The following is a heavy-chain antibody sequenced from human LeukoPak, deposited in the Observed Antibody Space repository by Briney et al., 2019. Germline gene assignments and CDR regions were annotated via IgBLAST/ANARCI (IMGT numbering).Heavy chain of an antibody. Sequence: ASVKVSCEASGGTFSSYAISWVRQAPGQGLEWMGGIIPIFGTANYAQKFQGRVTITTDESTSTAYMELSSLRSEDTAVYYCARVANPIYYYYYMDVWGKGTTVTVSS. CDR2: IIPIFGTA. D-gene: IGHD4/OR15-4a*01. J-gene: IGHJ6*03. CDR1: GGTFSSYA. CDR3: ARVANPIYYYYYMDV. V-gene: IGHV1-69*05.